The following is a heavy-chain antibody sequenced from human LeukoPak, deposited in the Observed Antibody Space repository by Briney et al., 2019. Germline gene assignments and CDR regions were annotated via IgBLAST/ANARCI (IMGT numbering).Heavy chain of an antibody. CDR2: VHKTGKT. CDR3: ARELLGAPTPGAY. J-gene: IGHJ4*02. Sequence: SETLSLTCALSTVSGSSGNWWSWVRQPPGKGLEWVGEVHKTGKTNYNPSLKTRVTISIDASKNQLSLELTSVTAADAAVYYCARELLGAPTPGAYWGQGTRVTVSS. D-gene: IGHD7-27*01. V-gene: IGHV4-4*02. CDR1: TVSGSSGNW.